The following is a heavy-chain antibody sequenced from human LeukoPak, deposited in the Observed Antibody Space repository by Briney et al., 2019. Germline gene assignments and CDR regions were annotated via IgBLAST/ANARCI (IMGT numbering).Heavy chain of an antibody. CDR3: ARDGVGATPFDY. V-gene: IGHV3-21*01. CDR2: ISSSSSYI. CDR1: GFTFSSYS. D-gene: IGHD1-26*01. Sequence: GGSLRLSCAASGFTFSSYSMSWVRQARGKGLEWVSSISSSSSYIYYADSVKGRFTISRDNAKNSLYLQMNSLRAEDTAVYYCARDGVGATPFDYWGQGTLVTVSS. J-gene: IGHJ4*02.